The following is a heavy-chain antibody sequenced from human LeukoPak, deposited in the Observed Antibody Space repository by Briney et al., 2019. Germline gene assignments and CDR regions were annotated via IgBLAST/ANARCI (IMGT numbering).Heavy chain of an antibody. CDR3: AKEGYSRGYYSYYYYYMDV. D-gene: IGHD6-25*01. J-gene: IGHJ6*03. V-gene: IGHV3-30*04. CDR2: ISYDGSNK. CDR1: GFTFSRYG. Sequence: GGSLRLSCAASGFTFSRYGMHWVRQAPGKGLEWVTAISYDGSNKYYADSVKGRFTISRDNSKNTVYVQMNSLRAEDTAVYYCAKEGYSRGYYSYYYYYMDVWGKGTTVTVSS.